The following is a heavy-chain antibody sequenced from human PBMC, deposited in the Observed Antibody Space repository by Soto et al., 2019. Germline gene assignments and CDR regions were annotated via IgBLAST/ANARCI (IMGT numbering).Heavy chain of an antibody. J-gene: IGHJ4*02. CDR1: GFTFTSSA. D-gene: IGHD3-3*01. Sequence: SVKVSCKASGFTFTSSAVQWVRQARGQRLEWIGWIVVGSGNTNYAQKFQERVTITRDMSTSTAYMELSSLRSEDTAVYYCAAGGYYDFWSGCFEGGYWGQGTLVTVSS. V-gene: IGHV1-58*01. CDR3: AAGGYYDFWSGCFEGGY. CDR2: IVVGSGNT.